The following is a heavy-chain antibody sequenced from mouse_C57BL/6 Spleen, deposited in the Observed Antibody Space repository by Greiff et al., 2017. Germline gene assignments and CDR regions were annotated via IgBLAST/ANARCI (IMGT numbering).Heavy chain of an antibody. CDR2: INPSDSDT. J-gene: IGHJ4*01. V-gene: IGHV1-74*01. CDR1: GYTFTSYW. Sequence: QVQLQQPGAELVKPGASVKVSCKASGYTFTSYWMHWVKQRPGQGLEWIGRINPSDSDTNYNQKFKGKATLTVDKSSSTAYMQLSSLTSEDSAVYYCAISIYYGYDESYYAMDYWGQGTSVTVSS. CDR3: AISIYYGYDESYYAMDY. D-gene: IGHD2-2*01.